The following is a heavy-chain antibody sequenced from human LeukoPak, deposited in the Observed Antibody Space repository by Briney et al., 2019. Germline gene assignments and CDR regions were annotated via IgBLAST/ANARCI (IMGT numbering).Heavy chain of an antibody. Sequence: GGSLRLSCATSGFTFSSYAMSWVRQAPGKGLEWVSAIRGSGGSAYYADSVKGRFTISRDNSKNTLYLQMNSLRAEDTAVYYCAKGTSPYYYGMDVWGQGTTVTVSS. J-gene: IGHJ6*02. CDR2: IRGSGGSA. CDR1: GFTFSSYA. V-gene: IGHV3-23*01. D-gene: IGHD1-7*01. CDR3: AKGTSPYYYGMDV.